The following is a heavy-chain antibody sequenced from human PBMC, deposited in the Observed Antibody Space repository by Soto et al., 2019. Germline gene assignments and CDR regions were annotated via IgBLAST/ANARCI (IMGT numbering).Heavy chain of an antibody. D-gene: IGHD6-13*01. J-gene: IGHJ5*02. CDR1: GGTFSSYA. CDR2: IIPIFGTA. V-gene: IGHV1-69*12. Sequence: QVQLVQSGAEVKKPGSSVKVSCKASGGTFSSYAISWVRQAPGQGLEWMGGIIPIFGTANYAQKFQGRVTIXXDXSXXTAYMELRGLRSEDTAVYYCARADTSRIAAAGFDPWGQGTLVTVSS. CDR3: ARADTSRIAAAGFDP.